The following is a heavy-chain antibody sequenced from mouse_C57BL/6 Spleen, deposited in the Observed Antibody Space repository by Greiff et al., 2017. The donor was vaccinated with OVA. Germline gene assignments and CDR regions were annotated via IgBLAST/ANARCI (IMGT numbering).Heavy chain of an antibody. CDR2: FYPGSGRI. V-gene: IGHV1-62-2*01. D-gene: IGHD2-1*01. CDR3: ARHEADGNYFDY. CDR1: GYTFTEYT. J-gene: IGHJ2*01. Sequence: QVQLQQSGAELVKPGASVKLSCKASGYTFTEYTIHWVKQRSGQGLEWIGWFYPGSGRIKYNEKFKDKATLTADKSSSTVDMELSRLTAEDAAVDFCARHEADGNYFDYWGQGTTLTVSS.